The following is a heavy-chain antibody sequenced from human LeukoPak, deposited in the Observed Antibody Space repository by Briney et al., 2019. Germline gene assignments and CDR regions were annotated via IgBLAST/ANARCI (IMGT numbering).Heavy chain of an antibody. CDR2: INWNGGST. J-gene: IGHJ4*02. CDR3: ARGGSGSYSDY. V-gene: IGHV3-20*04. CDR1: GFTFSSYG. D-gene: IGHD1-26*01. Sequence: GGSLRLSCTDSGFTFSSYGMSWVRQAPGKGLEWVSGINWNGGSTGYADSVKGRFTISRDNAKNSLYLQMNSLRAEDTALYYCARGGSGSYSDYWGQGTLVTVSS.